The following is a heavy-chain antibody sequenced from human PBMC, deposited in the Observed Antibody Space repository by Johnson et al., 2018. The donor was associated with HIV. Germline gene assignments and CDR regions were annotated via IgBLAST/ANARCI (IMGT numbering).Heavy chain of an antibody. V-gene: IGHV3-30*02. Sequence: VQLVESGGGVVQPGGSLRLSCAASGFTFSNAWMNWVRQAPGKGLEWVAVIWYDGSNKFYADSVKGRFTISRDNSKNTVYLQMNSLRAEDTAVYYCAKDSTYYDSGGAFDIWGQGTMVTVSS. CDR2: IWYDGSNK. D-gene: IGHD3-3*01. CDR1: GFTFSNAW. J-gene: IGHJ3*02. CDR3: AKDSTYYDSGGAFDI.